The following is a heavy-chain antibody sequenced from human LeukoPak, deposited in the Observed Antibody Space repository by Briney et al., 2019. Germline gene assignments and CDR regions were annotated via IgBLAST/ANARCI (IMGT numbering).Heavy chain of an antibody. Sequence: SGPTLVNPTQTLTLTCTFSAFSLSTGGVRVSWIRQPPGKALEWLARIDWDDDKFYNTSLKTRLTISKDTSKNQVVLTMTNMVPVDTATYYCARDLSGYPFDYWGQGTLVTVSS. CDR3: ARDLSGYPFDY. D-gene: IGHD5-18*01. CDR2: IDWDDDK. V-gene: IGHV2-70*04. CDR1: AFSLSTGGVR. J-gene: IGHJ4*02.